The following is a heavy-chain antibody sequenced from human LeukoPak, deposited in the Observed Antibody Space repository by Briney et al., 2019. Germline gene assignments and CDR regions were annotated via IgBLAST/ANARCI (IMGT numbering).Heavy chain of an antibody. J-gene: IGHJ4*02. D-gene: IGHD3-3*01. CDR2: IRYDGSHK. CDR3: AKAELGVDTFFDY. Sequence: PGGSLRLSCAASGFTFSSYGMHWVRQAPGKGLKWVAFIRYDGSHKYYADSVKGRFTISRDNSKNTLYLQMNSLRSEDTAVYFCAKAELGVDTFFDYWGQGTLVTVSS. CDR1: GFTFSSYG. V-gene: IGHV3-30*02.